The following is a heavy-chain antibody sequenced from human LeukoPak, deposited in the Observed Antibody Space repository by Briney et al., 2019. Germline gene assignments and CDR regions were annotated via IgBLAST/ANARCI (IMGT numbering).Heavy chain of an antibody. Sequence: PGGSLKLSCAASGFTFSGSAMHWVRQASGKGLEWVGRIRSKANSYATAYAASVKGRLTISRDDSKNTAYLQMNSLKTEDTAVYYCTRQVIGGYDYWGQGTLVTVSS. CDR2: IRSKANSYAT. CDR1: GFTFSGSA. CDR3: TRQVIGGYDY. D-gene: IGHD3-22*01. V-gene: IGHV3-73*01. J-gene: IGHJ4*02.